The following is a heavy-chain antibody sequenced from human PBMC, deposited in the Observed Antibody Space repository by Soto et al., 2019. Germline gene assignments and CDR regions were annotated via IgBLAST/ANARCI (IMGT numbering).Heavy chain of an antibody. CDR3: ARANLAARGWFDP. Sequence: GASVKVSCKASGGTFSSYAISWVRQAPGQGLEWMGGIIPIFGTANYAQKFQGRVTITADKSTSTAYMELSSLRSEDTAVYYCARANLAARGWFDPWGQGTMVTVYS. CDR1: GGTFSSYA. V-gene: IGHV1-69*06. D-gene: IGHD6-13*01. J-gene: IGHJ5*02. CDR2: IIPIFGTA.